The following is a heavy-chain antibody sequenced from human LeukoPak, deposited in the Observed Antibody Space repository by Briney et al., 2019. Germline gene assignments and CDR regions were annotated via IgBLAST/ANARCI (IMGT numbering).Heavy chain of an antibody. CDR2: IYTSGST. J-gene: IGHJ4*02. V-gene: IGHV4-4*07. CDR1: GGSISTHY. Sequence: PSETLSLTCTVSGGSISTHYWTWIRQPAGKGLEWIGRIYTSGSTNYNPSLKSRVTMSLDTSRNRFSLKVTSVTAADTGVYHCARAPDFSGGWLLDQWGQGSLVTVSS. D-gene: IGHD6-19*01. CDR3: ARAPDFSGGWLLDQ.